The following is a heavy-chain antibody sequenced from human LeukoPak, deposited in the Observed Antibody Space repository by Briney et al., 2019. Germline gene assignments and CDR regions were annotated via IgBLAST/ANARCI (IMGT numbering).Heavy chain of an antibody. CDR3: TRGSIAYYYMDV. D-gene: IGHD3-22*01. J-gene: IGHJ6*03. CDR1: GGSISSYY. Sequence: SETLSLTCTVSGGSISSYYWSWIRQPPGKGLEWIGNIYYSGSTNYDPSLKSRVTISVDTSKNQFSLKLSSVTAADTAVYYCTRGSIAYYYMDVWGKGTTVTISS. CDR2: IYYSGST. V-gene: IGHV4-59*01.